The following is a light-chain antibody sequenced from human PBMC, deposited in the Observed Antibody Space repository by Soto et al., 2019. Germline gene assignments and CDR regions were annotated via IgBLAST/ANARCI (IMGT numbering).Light chain of an antibody. Sequence: DIQMTQSPSTLSASVGDRVTITCRASQSIGDSLAWYQQKPGKAPYLLISDVSSLERGVPSRFSGSGSGTEFTLTISSLQPEDFATYYCQQYHIYSGTFGQGTKVDIK. V-gene: IGKV1-5*01. CDR1: QSIGDS. J-gene: IGKJ1*01. CDR3: QQYHIYSGT. CDR2: DVS.